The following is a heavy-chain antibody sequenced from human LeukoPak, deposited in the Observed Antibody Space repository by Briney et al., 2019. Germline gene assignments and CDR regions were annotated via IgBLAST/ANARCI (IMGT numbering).Heavy chain of an antibody. J-gene: IGHJ4*02. V-gene: IGHV1-18*01. Sequence: ASVKVSCKASRDTFTSYGISWVRQAPGQGLEWMGWISAYNGNTNYAQKLQGRVTMTTDTSTSTAYMELRSLRSDDTAVYYCARTAVYYDSSGYYYYFDYWGQGTLVTVSS. CDR2: ISAYNGNT. CDR1: RDTFTSYG. D-gene: IGHD3-22*01. CDR3: ARTAVYYDSSGYYYYFDY.